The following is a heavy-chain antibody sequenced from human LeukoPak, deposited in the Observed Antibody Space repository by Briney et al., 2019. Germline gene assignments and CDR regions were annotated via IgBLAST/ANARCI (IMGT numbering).Heavy chain of an antibody. CDR3: AKDPRNIAAAGTYYYYMDV. CDR1: GLTLSPYT. J-gene: IGHJ6*03. D-gene: IGHD6-13*01. CDR2: ISGSGGST. V-gene: IGHV3-23*01. Sequence: GGSLRLSCVASGLTLSPYTMSWVRQAPGKGLEWVSAISGSGGSTYYADSVKGRFTISRDNSKNTLYLQMNSLRAEDTAVYYCAKDPRNIAAAGTYYYYMDVWGKGTTVTVSS.